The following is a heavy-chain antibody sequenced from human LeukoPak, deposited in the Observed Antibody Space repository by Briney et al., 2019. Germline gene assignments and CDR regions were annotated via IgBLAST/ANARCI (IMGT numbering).Heavy chain of an antibody. CDR2: INPNSGGT. V-gene: IGHV1-2*02. Sequence: ASVKVSCKASGYTFTGYYMHWVRQAPGQGLEWMGWINPNSGGTNYAQKFQGRVTMTRDTSISTAYMELSRLRSDDTAVYYCAREGYNSGWRIDYWGLGTLVTVSS. CDR1: GYTFTGYY. J-gene: IGHJ4*02. CDR3: AREGYNSGWRIDY. D-gene: IGHD6-19*01.